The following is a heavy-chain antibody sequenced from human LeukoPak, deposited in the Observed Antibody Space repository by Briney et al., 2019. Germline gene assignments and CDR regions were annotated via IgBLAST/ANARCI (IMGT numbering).Heavy chain of an antibody. CDR2: INGKGGGT. CDR3: AKGTAVADIYFDQ. V-gene: IGHV3-23*01. J-gene: IGHJ4*02. D-gene: IGHD6-19*01. CDR1: GFTFSDYA. Sequence: PGGSLRLSCAASGFTFSDYAMRWVRQAPGKGLEWVSGINGKGGGTFYADSVKGRFTISRDNSKNTLFLQMNSLRAEDTAVYYCAKGTAVADIYFDQWGQGTLVTVSS.